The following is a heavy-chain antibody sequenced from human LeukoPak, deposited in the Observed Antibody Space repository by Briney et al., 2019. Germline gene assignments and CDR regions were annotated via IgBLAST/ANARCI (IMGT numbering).Heavy chain of an antibody. CDR1: GFTFSSYA. V-gene: IGHV3-30*04. D-gene: IGHD5-18*01. CDR2: ISYDGSNK. J-gene: IGHJ1*01. CDR3: AEDLYSYAFEYFQH. Sequence: GRSLRLSCAASGFTFSSYAMHWVRQAPGKGLEWVAVISYDGSNKYYADSVKGRFTISRNNSKNTLYLQMNSLRAEDTAVYYCAEDLYSYAFEYFQHWGQGTLVTVSS.